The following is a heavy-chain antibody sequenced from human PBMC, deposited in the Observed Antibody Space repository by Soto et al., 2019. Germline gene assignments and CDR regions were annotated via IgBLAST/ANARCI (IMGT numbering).Heavy chain of an antibody. CDR2: IADFGYT. J-gene: IGHJ4*02. Sequence: LSLTCTVSGGSINSGGYYWTWLRQHPGKGLEWLGYIADFGYTFYNPSLQSRVILSMDTSKSQFSLKLSSATAADTAVYFCARKQAGFFYGIDYWGQGTLVTVSS. V-gene: IGHV4-31*03. D-gene: IGHD3-3*01. CDR1: GGSINSGGYY. CDR3: ARKQAGFFYGIDY.